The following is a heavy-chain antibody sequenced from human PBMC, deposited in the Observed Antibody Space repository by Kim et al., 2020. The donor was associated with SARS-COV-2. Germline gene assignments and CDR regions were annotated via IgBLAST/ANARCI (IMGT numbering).Heavy chain of an antibody. CDR1: GLSFDDSA. CDR3: ARGNYYESVSLSDYYNGMDV. Sequence: GGSLRLSCAASGLSFDDSAMNWVRQPPGKGLEWVAVISYDGRNKDYAYSVKGRFTISRDNSKRTLYLQMNSLRVEDTAVYYCARGNYYESVSLSDYYNGMDVWGQGTTVTVSS. D-gene: IGHD3-10*01. J-gene: IGHJ6*02. CDR2: ISYDGRNK. V-gene: IGHV3-30-3*01.